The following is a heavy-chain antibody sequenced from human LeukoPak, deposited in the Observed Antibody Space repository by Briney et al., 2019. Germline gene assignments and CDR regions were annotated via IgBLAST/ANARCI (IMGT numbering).Heavy chain of an antibody. CDR1: GFTFSSYS. CDR3: ARDSVEGLLRDYRNYGDLDY. Sequence: SGGSLRLSCAASGFTFSSYSVTWVRQAPGKGLEWVSSISSSSSYIYYADSVKGRFTISRDNAENSLYLQMNSLRAEDTAVYYCARDSVEGLLRDYRNYGDLDYWGQGTLVTVSS. J-gene: IGHJ4*02. V-gene: IGHV3-21*01. CDR2: ISSSSSYI. D-gene: IGHD4-11*01.